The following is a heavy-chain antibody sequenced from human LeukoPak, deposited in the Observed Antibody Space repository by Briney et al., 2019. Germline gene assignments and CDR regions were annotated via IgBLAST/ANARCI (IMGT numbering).Heavy chain of an antibody. CDR2: IYTNGTTT. CDR1: DDPINSGVYY. D-gene: IGHD1-26*01. J-gene: IGHJ6*03. CDR3: ARAKKRSGRSRNFYLDV. V-gene: IGHV4-61*09. Sequence: PSETLSLTCTVSDDPINSGVYYWNWIRQPAGKGLEWIGHIYTNGTTTNSNPSLKTRVAISLDTSKNHFSLKLSSETAADTAVYYCARAKKRSGRSRNFYLDVWGKGTTVTVSS.